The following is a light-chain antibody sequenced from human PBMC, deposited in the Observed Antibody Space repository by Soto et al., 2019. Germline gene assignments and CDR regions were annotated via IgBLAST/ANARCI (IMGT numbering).Light chain of an antibody. CDR3: SSYTTTNTLYV. V-gene: IGLV2-14*01. CDR2: EVF. Sequence: QSALTQPASVSGSPGQSITIPCTGTNSDVGGYNYVSWYQHHPGQAPKLMIYEVFNRPSGVSSRFSGSKSGSTASLTISGLQAEDEADYYCSSYTTTNTLYVFGTGTKLTVL. J-gene: IGLJ1*01. CDR1: NSDVGGYNY.